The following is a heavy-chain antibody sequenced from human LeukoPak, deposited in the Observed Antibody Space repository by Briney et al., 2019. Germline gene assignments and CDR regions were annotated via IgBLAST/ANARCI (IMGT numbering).Heavy chain of an antibody. D-gene: IGHD5-18*01. CDR1: GGSISSYY. CDR2: IYYSGST. J-gene: IGHJ4*02. CDR3: ASILPEVGPVDTAMVFDY. V-gene: IGHV4-59*08. Sequence: PSETLSLTCTVSGGSISSYYWSWIRQPPGKGLEWIGYIYYSGSTNYNPSLKSRVTISVDTSENQFSLKLSSVTAADTAVYYCASILPEVGPVDTAMVFDYWGQGTLVTVSS.